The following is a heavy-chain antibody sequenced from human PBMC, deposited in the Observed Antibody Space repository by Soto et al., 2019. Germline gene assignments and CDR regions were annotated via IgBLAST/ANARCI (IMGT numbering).Heavy chain of an antibody. D-gene: IGHD1-26*01. J-gene: IGHJ3*02. CDR2: IIPILGSP. Sequence: QVLLVQSGAEVKKPGSSVKVSCKVSGGSFRRYAISWVRQAPGQGLEWMGGIIPILGSPNYAQKFQDRVTIIADESTRTTYMELSSLRSEDAAVYYGAYRERVDAFDIWGQGTMVTVSS. CDR1: GGSFRRYA. CDR3: AYRERVDAFDI. V-gene: IGHV1-69*01.